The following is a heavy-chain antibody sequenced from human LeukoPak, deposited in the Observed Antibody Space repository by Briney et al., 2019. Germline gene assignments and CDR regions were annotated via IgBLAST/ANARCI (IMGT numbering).Heavy chain of an antibody. V-gene: IGHV4-59*08. CDR3: ARLGYSYGGLWFDP. J-gene: IGHJ5*02. CDR1: GGSISSYY. D-gene: IGHD5-18*01. Sequence: SETLSLTCTVSGGSISSYYWSWIRQPPGNGLERIGYIYYSGSTNYNPSLKSRVTISVDTSKNQFSLKLSSVTAADTAVYYCARLGYSYGGLWFDPWGQGTLVTVSS. CDR2: IYYSGST.